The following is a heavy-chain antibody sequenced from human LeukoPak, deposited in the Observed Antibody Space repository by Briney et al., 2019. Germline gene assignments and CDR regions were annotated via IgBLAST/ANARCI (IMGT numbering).Heavy chain of an antibody. V-gene: IGHV3-74*01. J-gene: IGHJ6*04. CDR3: ARDQMAYCSSTSCYDDGMDV. CDR1: GFTFSSYW. D-gene: IGHD2-2*01. CDR2: INSDGSST. Sequence: GGSLRLSCAASGFTFSSYWMHWVRQAPGKGLVWVSHINSDGSSTSYADSVKGRFTISRDNAKNTLYLQMNSLRAEDTAVYYCARDQMAYCSSTSCYDDGMDVWGKGTTVTVSS.